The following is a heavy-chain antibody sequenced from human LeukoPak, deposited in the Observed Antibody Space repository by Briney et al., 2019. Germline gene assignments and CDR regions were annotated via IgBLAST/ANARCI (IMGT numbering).Heavy chain of an antibody. CDR3: ARGRWLPNAFDI. CDR2: IYYSGRT. J-gene: IGHJ3*02. CDR1: GDSINSYY. V-gene: IGHV4-59*01. D-gene: IGHD5-24*01. Sequence: SETLSLTCTGSGDSINSYYWNWIRQPPGKGLEWIGYIYYSGRTDYNPSLKSRVTISVDTSKHQFSMKLKSVTAADTAVYFCARGRWLPNAFDIWGQGTMVTVFS.